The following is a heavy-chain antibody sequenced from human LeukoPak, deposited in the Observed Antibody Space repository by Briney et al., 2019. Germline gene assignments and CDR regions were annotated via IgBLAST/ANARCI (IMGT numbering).Heavy chain of an antibody. CDR2: IIPIFGTA. V-gene: IGHV1-69*13. J-gene: IGHJ4*02. Sequence: GASVNVSCKASGGTFSSYAISWVRQAPGQGLEWMGGIIPIFGTANYAQKFQGRVTITADESTSTAYMELSSLRSEDTAVYYCASTYCTNGVCYANFDYWGQGTLVTVSS. CDR1: GGTFSSYA. D-gene: IGHD2-8*01. CDR3: ASTYCTNGVCYANFDY.